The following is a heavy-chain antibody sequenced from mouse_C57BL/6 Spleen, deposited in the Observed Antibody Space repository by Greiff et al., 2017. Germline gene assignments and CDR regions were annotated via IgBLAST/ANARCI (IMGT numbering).Heavy chain of an antibody. CDR1: GFTFTDYY. CDR2: IRNKANGYTT. J-gene: IGHJ2*01. Sequence: DVKLVESGGGLVQPGGSLSLSCAASGFTFTDYYMSWVRQPPGKALEWLGFIRNKANGYTTEYSASVKGRFTISRDNSQSILYLQMNALRAEDSATYYCARGSSPYYFDYWGQGTTLTVSS. V-gene: IGHV7-3*01. CDR3: ARGSSPYYFDY. D-gene: IGHD1-1*01.